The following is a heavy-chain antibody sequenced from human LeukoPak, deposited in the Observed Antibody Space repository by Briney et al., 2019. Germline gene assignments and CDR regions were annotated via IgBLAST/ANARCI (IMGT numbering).Heavy chain of an antibody. Sequence: GGSLRLSCAASGLTGSHNYVSWVRQAPGRGLEWVSAIHTSGDTCYADSVKGRFTISRDTSKNTLYLQINSLRVEDTAVYYCIVFGDSNHWGQGTLVTVSS. CDR2: IHTSGDT. V-gene: IGHV3-53*01. D-gene: IGHD4-17*01. J-gene: IGHJ5*02. CDR1: GLTGSHNY. CDR3: IVFGDSNH.